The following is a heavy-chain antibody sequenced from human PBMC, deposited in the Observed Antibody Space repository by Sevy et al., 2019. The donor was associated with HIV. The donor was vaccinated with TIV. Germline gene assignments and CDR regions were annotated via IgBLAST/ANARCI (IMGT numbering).Heavy chain of an antibody. J-gene: IGHJ4*02. CDR3: ARPSPRIALSSAAFFDY. CDR2: INGRGGSA. Sequence: GGSLRLSCAASGFTFSSFAMSWVRHIPGKGLEWVSTINGRGGSAYYADSVKGRFTISRDNSNNTVFLQMNRLRDDDTAVYDCARPSPRIALSSAAFFDYWGQGTLVTVSS. V-gene: IGHV3-23*01. D-gene: IGHD1-26*01. CDR1: GFTFSSFA.